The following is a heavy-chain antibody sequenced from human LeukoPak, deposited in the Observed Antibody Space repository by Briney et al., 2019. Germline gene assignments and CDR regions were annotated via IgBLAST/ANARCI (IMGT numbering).Heavy chain of an antibody. CDR3: GRDLIGTAASWDS. J-gene: IGHJ4*02. D-gene: IGHD6-25*01. CDR2: ISSGDST. Sequence: GGSLRLSCAASGIYDMNWVRQAPGKGLEWVSVISSGDSTYYADSVKGRFTISRDNSKNTLYLQMNSLRVEDTAVYYCGRDLIGTAASWDSWGQGTLVTVSS. CDR1: GIYD. V-gene: IGHV3-53*01.